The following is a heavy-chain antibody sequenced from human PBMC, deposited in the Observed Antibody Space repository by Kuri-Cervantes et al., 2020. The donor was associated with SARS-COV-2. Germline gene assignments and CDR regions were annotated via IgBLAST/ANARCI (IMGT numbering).Heavy chain of an antibody. CDR1: GFTSSSNG. CDR2: ISYDGSNK. J-gene: IGHJ6*03. CDR3: AKVYCSGGSCYTLRHGPYYYYYYMDV. V-gene: IGHV3-30*19. D-gene: IGHD2-15*01. Sequence: GGSLRPSCAPSGFTSSSNGMHWVRQVPGKGLEWVAVISYDGSNKYYADSVKGRFTISRDNSKNTLYLQMNSLRAEDTAVYYCAKVYCSGGSCYTLRHGPYYYYYYMDVWGKGTTVTVSS.